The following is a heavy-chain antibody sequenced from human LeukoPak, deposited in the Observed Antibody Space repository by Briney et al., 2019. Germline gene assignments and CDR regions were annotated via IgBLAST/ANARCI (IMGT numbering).Heavy chain of an antibody. J-gene: IGHJ5*02. V-gene: IGHV3-48*01. CDR2: ITSSSTNI. CDR3: ARDQNTAMVTSWFDP. Sequence: PGGSLRLSCAASGFTFSTYNMNWVRQAPGKGLEWVSHITSSSTNIYYADSVKGRFTISRDNAKNALSLQMNSLRSDDTAVYYCARDQNTAMVTSWFDPWGQGTLVTVSS. D-gene: IGHD5-18*01. CDR1: GFTFSTYN.